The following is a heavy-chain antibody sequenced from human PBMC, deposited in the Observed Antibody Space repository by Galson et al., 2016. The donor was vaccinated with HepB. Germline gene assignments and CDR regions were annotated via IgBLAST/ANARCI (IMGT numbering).Heavy chain of an antibody. CDR2: IYSGGST. J-gene: IGHJ2*01. Sequence: SLRLSCAASGFTVSSNYMSWVRQAPGKGLEWVSVIYSGGSTYYADSVKGRFTISRDNSLYLQMNRLRVEDTAVYYCARSDVQLWPRSYWHFDLWGRGTLVTVSS. CDR1: GFTVSSNY. V-gene: IGHV3-53*01. D-gene: IGHD5-18*01. CDR3: ARSDVQLWPRSYWHFDL.